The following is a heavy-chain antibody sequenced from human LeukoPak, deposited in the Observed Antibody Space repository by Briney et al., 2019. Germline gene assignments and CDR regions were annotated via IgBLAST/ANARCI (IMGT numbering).Heavy chain of an antibody. CDR1: GGSISSYY. CDR2: IYYSGST. Sequence: SETLSLTCTVSGGSISSYYWSWIRQPPGKGLEWIGYIYYSGSTNYNPSLKSRVTISVDTSKNQFSLKLSSVTAADTAVYYCARGSITIFGVVPETYNWFDPWGQGTLVTVSS. D-gene: IGHD3-3*01. V-gene: IGHV4-59*01. J-gene: IGHJ5*02. CDR3: ARGSITIFGVVPETYNWFDP.